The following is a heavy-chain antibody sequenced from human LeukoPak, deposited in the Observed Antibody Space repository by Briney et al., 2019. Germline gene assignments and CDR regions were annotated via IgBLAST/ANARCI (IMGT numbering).Heavy chain of an antibody. D-gene: IGHD2-2*01. CDR2: IYYSGST. Sequence: SETLSLTCTVSGGSISSSSYYWGWIRQPPGKGLEWIGYIYYSGSTYYNPSLKSRVTISVDTSKNQFSLKLSSVTAADTAVYYCARYAFVVVPAAHWSFDYWGQGTLVTVSS. V-gene: IGHV4-30-4*08. CDR1: GGSISSSSYY. CDR3: ARYAFVVVPAAHWSFDY. J-gene: IGHJ4*02.